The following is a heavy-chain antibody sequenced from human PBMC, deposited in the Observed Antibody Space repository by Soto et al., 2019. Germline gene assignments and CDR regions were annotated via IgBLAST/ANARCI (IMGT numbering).Heavy chain of an antibody. CDR2: IYWDDDK. V-gene: IGHV2-5*02. J-gene: IGHJ3*01. CDR3: AHSPEGRGLYCGGRSCPNGAAFDV. D-gene: IGHD2-15*01. Sequence: ASGPTLVNPRQTLTLTCTFSGFSLSTDGVGVGWIRQPPGKALECLALIYWDDDKRYSPSLKSRLTITKDTSKNQVVLRMTNMDPVDTATYYCAHSPEGRGLYCGGRSCPNGAAFDVWGQGTMVTVSS. CDR1: GFSLSTDGVG.